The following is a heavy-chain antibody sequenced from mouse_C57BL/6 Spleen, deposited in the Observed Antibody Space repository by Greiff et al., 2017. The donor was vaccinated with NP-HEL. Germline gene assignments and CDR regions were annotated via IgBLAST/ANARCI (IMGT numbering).Heavy chain of an antibody. V-gene: IGHV5-9-1*02. CDR2: ISSGGDYI. J-gene: IGHJ1*03. CDR3: TRALYSNYDWYFDV. Sequence: EVHLVESGEGLVKPGGSLKLSCAASGFTFSSYAMSWVRQTPEKRLEWVAYISSGGDYIYYADTVKGRFTISRDNARNTLYLQMSSLKSEDTAMYYCTRALYSNYDWYFDVWGTGTTVTVSS. CDR1: GFTFSSYA. D-gene: IGHD2-5*01.